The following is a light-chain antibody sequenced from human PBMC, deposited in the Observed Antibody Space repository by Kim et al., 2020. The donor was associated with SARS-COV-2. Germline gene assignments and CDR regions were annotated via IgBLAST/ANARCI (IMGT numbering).Light chain of an antibody. CDR2: EDT. J-gene: IGLJ3*02. V-gene: IGLV3-25*03. CDR1: ALPNQY. CDR3: QSSDSSDTFWV. Sequence: SYELTQPPSVSVSPGQTARITCSGDALPNQYAYWFQQKPGQAPVLVIYEDTERPLGIPERLSGSTSGKTVTLTIGGVQAEDEADYYCQSSDSSDTFWVFG.